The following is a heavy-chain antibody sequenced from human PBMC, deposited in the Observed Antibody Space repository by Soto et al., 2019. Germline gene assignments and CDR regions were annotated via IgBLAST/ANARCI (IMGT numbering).Heavy chain of an antibody. V-gene: IGHV1-18*01. J-gene: IGHJ4*02. D-gene: IGHD6-6*01. CDR1: GYTFTSYG. CDR2: ISAYNGNT. CDR3: ARDQEQLVPPGGITSDY. Sequence: AASVKVSCKASGYTFTSYGISWVRQAPGQGVEWMGWISAYNGNTNYAQKLQGRVTMTTDTSTSTAYMELRSLRSDDTAVYYCARDQEQLVPPGGITSDYWGQGTLVTVSS.